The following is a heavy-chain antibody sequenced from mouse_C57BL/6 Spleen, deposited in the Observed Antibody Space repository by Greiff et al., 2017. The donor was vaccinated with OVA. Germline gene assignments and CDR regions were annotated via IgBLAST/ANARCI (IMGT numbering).Heavy chain of an antibody. V-gene: IGHV5-4*01. CDR1: GFPFSSYA. D-gene: IGHD4-1*01. CDR2: FSDGGSYT. CDR3: ARDLTGTNYYAMDY. J-gene: IGHJ4*01. Sequence: EVQRVESGGGLVTPGGSLQLSCAASGFPFSSYALSWVRQTPDQWLAWVATFSDGGSYTYYPDNVKGRFTISRDNAKNNLYLQMSHLKSEDTARYYCARDLTGTNYYAMDYWGQGTSVTVSS.